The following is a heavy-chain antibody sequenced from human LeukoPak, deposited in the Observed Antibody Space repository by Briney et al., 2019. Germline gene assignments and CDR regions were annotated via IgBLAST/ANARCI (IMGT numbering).Heavy chain of an antibody. CDR1: GFTFSDYY. CDR2: IRIRAKGYTT. V-gene: IGHV3-72*01. CDR3: VRDVWWTYDY. J-gene: IGHJ4*02. Sequence: GGSLRLSCAASGFTFSDYYMDWVRQTPGKGLEWVGRIRIRAKGYTTDYGASVKGRFTISRDDSKNSVYLQMNGLQSEDTAVYYCVRDVWWTYDYGGQGTLVTVSS. D-gene: IGHD2-8*02.